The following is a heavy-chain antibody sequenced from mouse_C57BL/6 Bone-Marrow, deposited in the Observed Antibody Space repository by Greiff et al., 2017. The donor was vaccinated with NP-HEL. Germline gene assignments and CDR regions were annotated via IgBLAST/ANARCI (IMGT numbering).Heavy chain of an antibody. V-gene: IGHV1-82*01. CDR1: GYAFSSSW. CDR3: ARSRGAFTYYGSSPAWFAY. Sequence: QVQLQQSGPELVKPGASVKISCKASGYAFSSSWMNWVKQRPGKGLEWIGRIYPGDGDTNYNGKFKGKATLTADKSSSTAYMQLSSLTSEDSAVYFCARSRGAFTYYGSSPAWFAYWGQGTLVTVSA. D-gene: IGHD1-1*01. J-gene: IGHJ3*01. CDR2: IYPGDGDT.